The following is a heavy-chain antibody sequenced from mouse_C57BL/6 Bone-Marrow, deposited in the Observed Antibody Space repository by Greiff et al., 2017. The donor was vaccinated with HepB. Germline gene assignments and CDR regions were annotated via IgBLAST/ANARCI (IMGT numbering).Heavy chain of an antibody. V-gene: IGHV2-9-1*01. CDR2: IWTGGGT. Sequence: VQGVESGPGLVAPSQSLSITCTVSGFSLTSYAISWVRQPPGKGLEWLGVIWTGGGTNYNSALKSRLSISKDNSKSQVFLKMNSLQTDDTARYYCARKAYYSNPYAMDYWGQGTSVTVSS. CDR1: GFSLTSYA. CDR3: ARKAYYSNPYAMDY. J-gene: IGHJ4*01. D-gene: IGHD2-5*01.